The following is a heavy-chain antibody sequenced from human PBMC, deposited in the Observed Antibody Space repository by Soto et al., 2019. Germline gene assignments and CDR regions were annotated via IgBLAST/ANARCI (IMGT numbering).Heavy chain of an antibody. CDR2: ILTTGSTI. CDR1: GFRFTDYY. D-gene: IGHD3-3*02. V-gene: IGHV3-11*01. J-gene: IGHJ4*02. Sequence: QVQLVESGGGLVNPGGSLRLSCAASGFRFTDYYMSWLRQSPGKGLEWVSTILTTGSTIYYADSVRGRFTTSRDNARNSVCLQMHSLGAEDTAIYYCARGGMTRLAYWGQGTLVPVPS. CDR3: ARGGMTRLAY.